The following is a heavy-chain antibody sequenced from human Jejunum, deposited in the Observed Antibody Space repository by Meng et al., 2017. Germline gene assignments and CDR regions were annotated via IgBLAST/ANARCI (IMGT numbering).Heavy chain of an antibody. CDR2: ASS. CDR1: GGSVGRAGYQ. J-gene: IGHJ4*02. CDR3: ARDHMGSLDY. Sequence: LGVGGGGGVRLAEPLALCCGVSGGSVGRAGYQWGWSRQPRGRGLGWIGYASSNYNPSVKGRVTISLDTARKEFSLSLSSVTAADTAVYYCARDHMGSLDYWGQGSLVTVSS. D-gene: IGHD1-26*01. V-gene: IGHV4-61*08.